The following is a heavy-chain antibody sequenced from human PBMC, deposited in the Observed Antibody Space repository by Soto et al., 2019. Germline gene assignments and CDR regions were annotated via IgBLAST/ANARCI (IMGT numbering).Heavy chain of an antibody. CDR2: IYPDDSDT. CDR1: GYSFTSYW. D-gene: IGHD6-13*01. Sequence: GESLKISCKGSGYSFTSYWIGWVRQVPGKGLEWMGTIYPDDSDTRYSPSFQGQVTISADKSISTAYLQWSSLKASDTAMYYCARPVYYSSWGEGTIDYWGQGTLVTVSS. CDR3: ARPVYYSSWGEGTIDY. J-gene: IGHJ4*02. V-gene: IGHV5-51*01.